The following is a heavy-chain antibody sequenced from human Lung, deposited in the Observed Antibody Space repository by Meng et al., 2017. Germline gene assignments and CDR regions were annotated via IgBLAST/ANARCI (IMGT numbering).Heavy chain of an antibody. CDR3: ARDEDISAAGKLFGDY. J-gene: IGHJ4*02. Sequence: QGPLGRAGARGKEPGASVRVSCKPSGYNFPDYYIHWVRLAPGQGLEWMGHIDPKSGDTRYAQKFQGRVTMTGDTSIGTAYMELTGLRSDDTALYYCARDEDISAAGKLFGDYWGQGTLVTVSS. CDR2: IDPKSGDT. CDR1: GYNFPDYY. D-gene: IGHD6-13*01. V-gene: IGHV1-2*06.